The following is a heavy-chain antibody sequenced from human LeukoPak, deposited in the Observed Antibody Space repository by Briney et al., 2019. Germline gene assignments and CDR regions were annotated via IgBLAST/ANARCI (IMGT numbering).Heavy chain of an antibody. CDR3: ARELLWFGELFAPFDY. J-gene: IGHJ4*02. D-gene: IGHD3-10*01. CDR2: IRYDGSNK. CDR1: GFTFSSYG. Sequence: GGSLRLSCAASGFTFSSYGMHWVRQAAGKGLEWVAFIRYDGSNKYYADSVKGRFTISRDNSKNTLYLQMNSLRAEDTAVYYCARELLWFGELFAPFDYWGQGTLVTVSS. V-gene: IGHV3-30*02.